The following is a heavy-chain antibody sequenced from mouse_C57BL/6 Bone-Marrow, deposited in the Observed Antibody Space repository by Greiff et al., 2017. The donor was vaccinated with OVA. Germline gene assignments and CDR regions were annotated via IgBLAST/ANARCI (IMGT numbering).Heavy chain of an antibody. V-gene: IGHV1-66*01. CDR1: GYSFTSYY. CDR3: AITTVAPFDY. D-gene: IGHD1-1*01. CDR2: IYPGSGNT. Sequence: SGPELVKPGASVKISCKASGYSFTSYYIHWVKQRPGQGLEWIGWIYPGSGNTKYNEKFKGKATLTADTSSSTAYMQLSSLTSEDSAVYYCAITTVAPFDYWGQGTTLTVSS. J-gene: IGHJ2*01.